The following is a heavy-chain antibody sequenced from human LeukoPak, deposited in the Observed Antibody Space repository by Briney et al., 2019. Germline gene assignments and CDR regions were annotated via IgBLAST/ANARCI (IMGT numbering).Heavy chain of an antibody. J-gene: IGHJ4*02. V-gene: IGHV4-34*01. D-gene: IGHD3-22*01. CDR1: GASFSDYY. CDR3: ARGGGSSGYYYDY. CDR2: VNHSGSN. Sequence: SETLSLTCAVYGASFSDYYRTWIRQPPGKGLEWIGEVNHSGSNNYNSSLENRVTISIDTSKNQFSLKLCSVTAADTAVYYCARGGGSSGYYYDYWGQGILVTVSS.